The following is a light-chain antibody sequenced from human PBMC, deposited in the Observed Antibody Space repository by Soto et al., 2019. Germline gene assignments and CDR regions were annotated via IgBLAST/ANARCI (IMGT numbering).Light chain of an antibody. V-gene: IGKV1-5*03. Sequence: DIQMTPSPSTLSASVGDRVTITCRASQSISSWLAWYQQKPGKAPKLLIYKASSLESGVPSRFRGSGSGTEFTLTISSLQPDECATYYCQQYNSYSRTFGQGTKVDIK. CDR2: KAS. J-gene: IGKJ1*01. CDR3: QQYNSYSRT. CDR1: QSISSW.